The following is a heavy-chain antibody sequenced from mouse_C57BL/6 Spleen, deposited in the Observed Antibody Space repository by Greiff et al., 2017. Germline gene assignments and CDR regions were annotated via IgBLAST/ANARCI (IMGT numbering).Heavy chain of an antibody. CDR3: ARTYSNYTYYFDY. J-gene: IGHJ2*01. D-gene: IGHD2-5*01. V-gene: IGHV1-69*01. Sequence: VQLQQPGAELVMPGASVKLSCKDSGYTFTSYWMHWVKQRPGQGLEWIGEIDPSDSYTNYNQKFKGKSTLTVDKSSSTAYMQLSSLTSEDSAVYYCARTYSNYTYYFDYWGQGTTLTVSS. CDR1: GYTFTSYW. CDR2: IDPSDSYT.